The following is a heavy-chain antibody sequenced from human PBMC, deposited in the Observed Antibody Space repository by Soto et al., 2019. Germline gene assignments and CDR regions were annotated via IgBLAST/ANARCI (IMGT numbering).Heavy chain of an antibody. CDR2: TYYRSKWYN. V-gene: IGHV6-1*01. D-gene: IGHD6-19*01. Sequence: QVPLQQSGPGLVKPSQTLSLTCAISGDSVSSNSAAWNWIRQSPSRGLEWLGRTYYRSKWYNDYAVSVKSRITINPDTSKNQFSLQLNSVTPEDTAVYYCARDSAGSGWYSPFGYYGMDVWGQGTTVTVSS. J-gene: IGHJ6*02. CDR3: ARDSAGSGWYSPFGYYGMDV. CDR1: GDSVSSNSAA.